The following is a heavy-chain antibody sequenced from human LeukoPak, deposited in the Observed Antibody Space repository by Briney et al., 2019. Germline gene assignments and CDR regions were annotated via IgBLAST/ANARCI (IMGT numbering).Heavy chain of an antibody. CDR1: GFTFSSYN. D-gene: IGHD6-19*01. J-gene: IGHJ6*03. CDR3: ARARGSEQWLVLREYYYYMDV. CDR2: ITSGSSYI. Sequence: GGSLRLSCAASGFTFSSYNMNWVRQAPGKGLEWVSSITSGSSYIYYADSVKGRFTISRDNAKNSLYLQMNSLRAEDTAVYYCARARGSEQWLVLREYYYYMDVWGKGTTVTVSS. V-gene: IGHV3-21*01.